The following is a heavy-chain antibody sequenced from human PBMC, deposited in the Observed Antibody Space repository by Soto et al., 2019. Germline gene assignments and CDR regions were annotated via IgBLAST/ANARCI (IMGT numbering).Heavy chain of an antibody. Sequence: QVQLQESGPGLVKPSETLSLTCTVSGGSISSYYWSWIRQPPGKGLEWIGYIYYSGSTNYNPSLKSRVTISVDTSKTQFSLKLSSVTAADTAVYYCARHVIDTILWFGNWFDPWGQGTLVTVSS. V-gene: IGHV4-59*08. D-gene: IGHD3-10*01. CDR1: GGSISSYY. CDR2: IYYSGST. J-gene: IGHJ5*02. CDR3: ARHVIDTILWFGNWFDP.